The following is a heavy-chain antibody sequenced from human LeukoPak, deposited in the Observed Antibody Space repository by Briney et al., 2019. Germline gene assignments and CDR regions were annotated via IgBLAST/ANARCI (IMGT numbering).Heavy chain of an antibody. CDR1: GFTFSSYG. V-gene: IGHV3-30*02. D-gene: IGHD6-6*01. J-gene: IGHJ4*02. Sequence: GGCLRLSCAASGFTFSSYGMHWGRQAPGKGLEWVAFIRYDGSNKYYAGSVKGRVTNSKGNSKNTLYLQMNSPRAEDTAVYYCAKNKYSSSSGIDYWGQGTLVTVS. CDR2: IRYDGSNK. CDR3: AKNKYSSSSGIDY.